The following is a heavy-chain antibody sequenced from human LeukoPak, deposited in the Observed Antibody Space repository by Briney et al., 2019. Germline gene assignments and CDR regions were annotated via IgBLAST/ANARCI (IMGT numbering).Heavy chain of an antibody. J-gene: IGHJ4*02. Sequence: PGRSLRLSCAASGFTFSSYGMHWVRQAPGKGLEWVAVISYDGSNKYYADSVEGRFTISRDNSKNTLYLQMNSLRAEDTAVYYCAKDKTGGFDYWGQGTLVTVSS. CDR3: AKDKTGGFDY. D-gene: IGHD2-15*01. CDR1: GFTFSSYG. V-gene: IGHV3-30*18. CDR2: ISYDGSNK.